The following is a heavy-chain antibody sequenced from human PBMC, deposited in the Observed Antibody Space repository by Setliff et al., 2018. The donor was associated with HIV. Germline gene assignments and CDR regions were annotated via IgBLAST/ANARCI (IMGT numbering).Heavy chain of an antibody. V-gene: IGHV4-34*01. CDR2: INHSGST. CDR1: GGSFSGYY. Sequence: ETLSLTCAVSGGSFSGYYWSWIRQPPGKGLEWIGEINHSGSTNYNPSLKSRVTISVDTSKNQFSLKLSSVTAADTAVYYCARGKGWIAAAGTWGLYWGQGTLVTVSS. CDR3: ARGKGWIAAAGTWGLY. J-gene: IGHJ4*02. D-gene: IGHD6-13*01.